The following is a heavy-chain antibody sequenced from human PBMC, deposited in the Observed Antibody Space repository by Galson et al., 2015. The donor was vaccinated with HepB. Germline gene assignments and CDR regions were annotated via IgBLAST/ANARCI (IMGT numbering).Heavy chain of an antibody. V-gene: IGHV4-39*01. D-gene: IGHD2-15*01. J-gene: IGHJ4*02. CDR1: GGSISSSSYY. CDR3: ARLPNKYYSGGSCYG. CDR2: IYYSGST. Sequence: ETLSLTCTVSGGSISSSSYYWGWIRQPPGKGLEWIGSIYYSGSTYYNPSLKSRVTISVDTSKNQFSLKLSSVTAADTAVYYCARLPNKYYSGGSCYGWGQGTLVTVSS.